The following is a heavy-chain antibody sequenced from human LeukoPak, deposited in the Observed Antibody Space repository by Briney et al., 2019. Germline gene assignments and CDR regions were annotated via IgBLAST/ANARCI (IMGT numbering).Heavy chain of an antibody. CDR2: INPNSGGT. D-gene: IGHD3-3*01. CDR3: ATGTEWPSHDAFDI. Sequence: EASVKVSCKASGYTFTGYYMHWVRQAPGQGLEWMGWINPNSGGTNYAQKFQGRVTMTRDTSISTAHMELSRLRSDDTAVYYCATGTEWPSHDAFDIWGQGTMVTVSS. V-gene: IGHV1-2*02. J-gene: IGHJ3*02. CDR1: GYTFTGYY.